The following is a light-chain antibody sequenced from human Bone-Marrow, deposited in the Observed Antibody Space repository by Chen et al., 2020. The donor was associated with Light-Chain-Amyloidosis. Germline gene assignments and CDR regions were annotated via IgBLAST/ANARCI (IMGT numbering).Light chain of an antibody. CDR3: QVWDRSSDRPV. CDR2: DDS. J-gene: IGLJ3*02. Sequence: SYVLTQPPSVSVAPGKTARITCGGNNIGSTSVHWYQRTPGQAPLLVVYDDSDRPSGIPERLSGSNSGNTATLTISRVEAGDEADYYCQVWDRSSDRPVFGGGTKLTVL. CDR1: NIGSTS. V-gene: IGLV3-21*03.